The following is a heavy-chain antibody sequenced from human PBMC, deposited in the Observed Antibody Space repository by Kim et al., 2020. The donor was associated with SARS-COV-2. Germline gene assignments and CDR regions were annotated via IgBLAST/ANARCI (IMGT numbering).Heavy chain of an antibody. Sequence: VKGRFTISRDNSKNTLYLQMNSLRAEDTAVYYCARAQSITIFGVISRFDSWGQGTLVTVSS. D-gene: IGHD3-3*01. V-gene: IGHV3-23*01. CDR3: ARAQSITIFGVISRFDS. J-gene: IGHJ4*02.